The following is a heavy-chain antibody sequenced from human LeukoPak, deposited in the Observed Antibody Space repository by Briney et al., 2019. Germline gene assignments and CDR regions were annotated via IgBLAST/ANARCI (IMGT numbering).Heavy chain of an antibody. CDR1: GGSFSGYY. Sequence: SETLSLTCAVYGGSFSGYYWSWIRQPPGKGLEWIGEITHSGSTNYNPSLKSRVTISVDTSKNQFSLKLSSVTAADTAVYYCARGRNQKNRIVVPAATRGAFDIWGQGTMVTVSS. V-gene: IGHV4-34*01. J-gene: IGHJ3*02. D-gene: IGHD2-2*01. CDR2: ITHSGST. CDR3: ARGRNQKNRIVVPAATRGAFDI.